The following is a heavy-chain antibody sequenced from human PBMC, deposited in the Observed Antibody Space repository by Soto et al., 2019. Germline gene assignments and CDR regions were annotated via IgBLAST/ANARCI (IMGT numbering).Heavy chain of an antibody. CDR3: ARGASRWYPYFVDS. Sequence: QAQVVQSGAEVRKPRSSVKLSCKASEGTFNSYAIAWVRQAPGQGLEWMGGIIPYYNTLNYAQKFQDRVTMSADDSTNTVYMELSSLRSDDTAVYFCARGASRWYPYFVDSWAQGTLVTVSS. D-gene: IGHD6-13*01. CDR2: IIPYYNTL. V-gene: IGHV1-69*01. J-gene: IGHJ4*02. CDR1: EGTFNSYA.